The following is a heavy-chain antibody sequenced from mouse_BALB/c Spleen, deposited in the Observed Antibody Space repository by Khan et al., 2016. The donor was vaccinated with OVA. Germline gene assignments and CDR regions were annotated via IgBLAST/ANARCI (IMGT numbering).Heavy chain of an antibody. CDR1: GYSITSGYA. D-gene: IGHD3-3*01. Sequence: EVQLQESGPGLVKPSQSLSLTCTVTGYSITSGYAWNWIRQFPGNLLAWMGYISYRGSTNYNPSLKSRISITRDTSTNQIFLQLNSETTEDTATYYCARTARIKYWGQGTTLTVSS. CDR2: ISYRGST. CDR3: ARTARIKY. J-gene: IGHJ2*01. V-gene: IGHV3-2*02.